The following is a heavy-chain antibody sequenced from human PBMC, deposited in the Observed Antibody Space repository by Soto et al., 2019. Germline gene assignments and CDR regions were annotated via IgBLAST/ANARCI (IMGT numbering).Heavy chain of an antibody. CDR1: GFTFSSYA. CDR2: ISGSGGST. CDR3: AKGSGKIRWFGDLARYYGMDV. Sequence: QPGGSLRLSCAASGFTFSSYAMSWVRQAPGKGLEWVSAISGSGGSTYYADSVKGRFTISRDNSKNTLYLQMNSLRAEDTAVYYCAKGSGKIRWFGDLARYYGMDVWGQGTTVTVSS. J-gene: IGHJ6*02. V-gene: IGHV3-23*01. D-gene: IGHD3-10*01.